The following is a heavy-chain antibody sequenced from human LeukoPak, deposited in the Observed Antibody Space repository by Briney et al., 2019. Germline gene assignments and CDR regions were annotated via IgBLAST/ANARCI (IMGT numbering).Heavy chain of an antibody. CDR3: TGSGFEH. D-gene: IGHD5-12*01. V-gene: IGHV3-49*03. J-gene: IGHJ5*02. CDR2: IRGESYGGAA. Sequence: PGGSLRLSCTVSGLNFPGNAINWFRQPPGKGLEWVGYIRGESYGGAADFAPSVRDRFPLSRDDSKSSAYLQMNNLKIDDTAVYYCTGSGFEHWGQGTRVIVSS. CDR1: GLNFPGNA.